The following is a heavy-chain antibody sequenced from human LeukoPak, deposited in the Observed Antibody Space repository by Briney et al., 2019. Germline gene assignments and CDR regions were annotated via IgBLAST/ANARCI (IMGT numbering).Heavy chain of an antibody. Sequence: GASVKVSCKASGYTFTSYGISWVRQAPGQGLEWMGWINPNSGGTNYAQKFQGRVTMTRDTSISTAYMELSRLRSDDTAVYYCARPNNYYDSSGHFDYWGQGTLVTVSS. V-gene: IGHV1-2*02. CDR3: ARPNNYYDSSGHFDY. CDR2: INPNSGGT. J-gene: IGHJ4*02. CDR1: GYTFTSYG. D-gene: IGHD3-22*01.